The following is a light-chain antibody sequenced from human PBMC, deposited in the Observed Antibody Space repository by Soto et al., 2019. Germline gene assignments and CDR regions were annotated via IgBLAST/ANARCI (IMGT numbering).Light chain of an antibody. V-gene: IGLV2-14*01. CDR1: SSDVGGYNY. J-gene: IGLJ1*01. CDR3: SSYTSSSTPYV. Sequence: QSALTQPASVSGSPGQSITISCTGTSSDVGGYNYVSWYQQHPVKAPKLMIYDVTNRPSGVSDRFSVSKSGNTASLTISGLQAEDEDDYYCSSYTSSSTPYVFGTGTKLTVL. CDR2: DVT.